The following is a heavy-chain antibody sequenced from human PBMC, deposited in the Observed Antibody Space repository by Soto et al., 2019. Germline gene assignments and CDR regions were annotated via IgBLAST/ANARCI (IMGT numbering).Heavy chain of an antibody. Sequence: VQLVEAGGGGVQAWNSLRLSCAAAGFTFRSYGMPWVRQGPGQGLGGVGVIWYDGSNKYYADSVKGRFTISRDNSKNTLYLQMNSLRAEDTAVYYCARDQQWLVRFYFDFWGQGTLVTVSS. V-gene: IGHV3-33*01. CDR1: GFTFRSYG. CDR3: ARDQQWLVRFYFDF. CDR2: IWYDGSNK. D-gene: IGHD6-19*01. J-gene: IGHJ4*02.